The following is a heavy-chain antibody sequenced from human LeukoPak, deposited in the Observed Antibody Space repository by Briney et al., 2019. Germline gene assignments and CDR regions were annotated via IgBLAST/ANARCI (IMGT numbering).Heavy chain of an antibody. CDR2: INHSGST. CDR3: ARFWQQQLVRVNWFDP. J-gene: IGHJ5*02. D-gene: IGHD6-13*01. CDR1: GGSFSGYY. V-gene: IGHV4-34*01. Sequence: PSETLSLTCAVYGGSFSGYYWSWIRQPPGKGLEWIGEINHSGSTNYNPSLKSRVTISVDTSKNQFSLKLSSVTAADTAVYYCARFWQQQLVRVNWFDPWGQGTLVTVSS.